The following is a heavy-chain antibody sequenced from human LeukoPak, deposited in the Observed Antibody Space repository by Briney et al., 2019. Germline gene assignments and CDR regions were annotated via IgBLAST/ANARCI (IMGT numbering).Heavy chain of an antibody. D-gene: IGHD2-2*01. Sequence: GASVKVSCKASGYTFTSYGISWVRRAPGQGLEWMGWISAYNGNTNYAQKLQGRVTMTTDTSTSTAYMELRSLRSDDTAVYYCARACSSTSCLYYYGMDVWGQGTTVTVSS. CDR3: ARACSSTSCLYYYGMDV. J-gene: IGHJ6*02. CDR1: GYTFTSYG. V-gene: IGHV1-18*01. CDR2: ISAYNGNT.